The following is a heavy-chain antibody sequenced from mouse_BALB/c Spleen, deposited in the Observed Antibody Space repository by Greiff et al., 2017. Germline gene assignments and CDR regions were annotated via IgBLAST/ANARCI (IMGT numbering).Heavy chain of an antibody. CDR3: ARPLWDWYFDG. J-gene: IGHJ1*01. V-gene: IGHV3-2*02. CDR1: GYSITSDYA. CDR2: ISYSGST. D-gene: IGHD6-1*01. Sequence: VQLQQSGPGLVKPSQSLSLTCTVTGYSITSDYAWNWIRQFPGNKLEWMGYISYSGSTSYNPSLKSRISITRDTSKNQFFLQLNSVTTEDTATYYCARPLWDWYFDGWGAGTTVTVSS.